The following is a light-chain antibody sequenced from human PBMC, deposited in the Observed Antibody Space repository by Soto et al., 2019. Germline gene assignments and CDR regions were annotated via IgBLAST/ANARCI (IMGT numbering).Light chain of an antibody. CDR1: RSLSSIY. J-gene: IGKJ4*01. V-gene: IGKV3D-20*01. CDR2: DAS. Sequence: EIVLTQSPATLSLSPGERATLSCGASRSLSSIYLAWYQQKPGLAPRLVIYDASSRATGIPDRFSGSGSGTDFTLTISILEPEDFAVYYCQQYDNLITFGGGTKVEIK. CDR3: QQYDNLIT.